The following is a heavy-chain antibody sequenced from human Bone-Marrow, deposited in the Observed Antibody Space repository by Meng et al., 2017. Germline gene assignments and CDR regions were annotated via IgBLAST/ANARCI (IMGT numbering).Heavy chain of an antibody. CDR1: GFTFSDCY. J-gene: IGHJ4*02. V-gene: IGHV3-11*04. D-gene: IGHD2-15*01. Sequence: GGSLRLSCAASGFTFSDCYMSWIRQAPGKGLEWVSYISSSGSTIYYADSVKGRFTISRDNAKNSLYLQMNSLRAEDTAVYYCASWNCSGGSCYLNFDYWGQGTLVSVSS. CDR2: ISSSGSTI. CDR3: ASWNCSGGSCYLNFDY.